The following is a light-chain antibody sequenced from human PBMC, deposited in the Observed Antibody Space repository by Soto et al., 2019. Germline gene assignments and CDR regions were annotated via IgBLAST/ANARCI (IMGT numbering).Light chain of an antibody. CDR2: GAS. CDR1: HSVSSTY. CDR3: QQVGSSPSP. V-gene: IGKV3-20*01. J-gene: IGKJ5*01. Sequence: EIVLTQSPGTLSLSPGERATLSCRASHSVSSTYLAWYQQNRGQAPRLLIYGASSRATGIPDRFSGRGSGTEFPFNLSQIGAEDFAVYLCQQVGSSPSPFGQGTRLEIK.